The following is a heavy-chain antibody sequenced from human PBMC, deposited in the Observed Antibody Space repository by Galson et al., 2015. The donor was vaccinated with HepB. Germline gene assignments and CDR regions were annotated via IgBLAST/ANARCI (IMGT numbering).Heavy chain of an antibody. V-gene: IGHV3-33*06. CDR3: AKEALPDYGGVTGFHF. D-gene: IGHD4-23*01. Sequence: LRLSCAVSGFTFSNSGMHWVRQAPGKGLEWLAVIWYDGSKKYYTDSVKGRFTISKDTSKNTLYLQMDSLRVEDTAVYYCAKEALPDYGGVTGFHFWGQGTLVTVSS. CDR1: GFTFSNSG. J-gene: IGHJ4*02. CDR2: IWYDGSKK.